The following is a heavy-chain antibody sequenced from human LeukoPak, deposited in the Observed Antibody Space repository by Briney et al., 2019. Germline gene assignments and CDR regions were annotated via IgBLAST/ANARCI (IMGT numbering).Heavy chain of an antibody. CDR3: ARHYGGNSVTAGFQY. CDR2: IIPILAIT. V-gene: IGHV1-69*04. D-gene: IGHD4-23*01. CDR1: GGTFSSYA. J-gene: IGHJ1*01. Sequence: SVKVSCKASGGTFSSYAISWVRQASGHGLEWIGRIIPILAITHYAQRFEGRVTITADESATTAYMELSSLTSEDTALYFCARHYGGNSVTAGFQYWGQGTLVTVSA.